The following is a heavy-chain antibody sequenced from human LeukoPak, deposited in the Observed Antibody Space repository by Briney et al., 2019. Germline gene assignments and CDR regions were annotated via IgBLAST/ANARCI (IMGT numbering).Heavy chain of an antibody. CDR1: GYTFTDYY. D-gene: IGHD1-1*01. J-gene: IGHJ4*02. V-gene: IGHV1-2*02. Sequence: ASVKVSCKTSGYTFTDYYIHWVRQAPGQGLEWMGWIVPNSGGTNYAQKFQGRVTMTRDTSISTAYMGLSRLRYDDTAVYYCATLGGTSFDYWGQGALVTVSS. CDR2: IVPNSGGT. CDR3: ATLGGTSFDY.